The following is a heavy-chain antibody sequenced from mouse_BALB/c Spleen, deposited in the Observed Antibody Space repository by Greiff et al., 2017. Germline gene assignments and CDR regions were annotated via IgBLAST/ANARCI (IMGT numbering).Heavy chain of an antibody. D-gene: IGHD2-2*01. V-gene: IGHV2-2*02. Sequence: VMLVESGPGLVQPSQSLSITCTVSGFSLTSYGVHWVRQSPGKGLEWLGVIWSGGSTDYNAAFISRLSISKDNSKSQVFFKMNSLQANDTAIYYCARKGGYDGVFAYWGQGTLVTVSA. J-gene: IGHJ3*01. CDR2: IWSGGST. CDR1: GFSLTSYG. CDR3: ARKGGYDGVFAY.